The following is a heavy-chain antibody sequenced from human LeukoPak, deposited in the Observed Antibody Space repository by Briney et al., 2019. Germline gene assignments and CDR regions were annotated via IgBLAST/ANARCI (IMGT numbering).Heavy chain of an antibody. CDR2: INGNGGGS. CDR3: ARGSGTYGF. V-gene: IGHV3-23*01. Sequence: GGSLRLSCAASGFTFSDHAMSWVRQAPAKGLEWVSSINGNGGGSYYIDSVKGRFTISRDNAKNSLYLQMNSLRVEDTAVYYCARGSGTYGFWGQGTLVTASS. J-gene: IGHJ4*02. CDR1: GFTFSDHA. D-gene: IGHD1-26*01.